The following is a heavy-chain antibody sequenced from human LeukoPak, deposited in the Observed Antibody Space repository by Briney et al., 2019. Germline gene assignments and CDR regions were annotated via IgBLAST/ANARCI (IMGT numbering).Heavy chain of an antibody. CDR2: IYSGGST. CDR3: ARENKTYYYYYGMDV. CDR1: GFTFRSYP. J-gene: IGHJ6*02. Sequence: GGSLRLSCVASGFTFRSYPMTWVRQVPGKGLEWVSVIYSGGSTYYADSVKGRFTISRDNSKNTLYLQMNSLRAEDTAVYYCARENKTYYYYYGMDVWGQGTTVTVSS. D-gene: IGHD1/OR15-1a*01. V-gene: IGHV3-53*01.